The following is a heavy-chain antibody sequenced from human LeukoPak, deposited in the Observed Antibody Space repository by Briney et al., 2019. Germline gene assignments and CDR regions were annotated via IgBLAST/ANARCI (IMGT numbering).Heavy chain of an antibody. D-gene: IGHD3-22*01. V-gene: IGHV1-69*01. CDR1: GGTFSSYA. CDR2: IIPIFGTA. CDR3: ARDRNYYDSSGYYTLPLDY. J-gene: IGHJ4*02. Sequence: GSSVKVSCKASGGTFSSYAISWVRQAPGQGLEWMGGIIPIFGTANYAQKFQGRVTITADESTSTAYMELSSLRSEDTAVYYCARDRNYYDSSGYYTLPLDYWGQGTLVTVSS.